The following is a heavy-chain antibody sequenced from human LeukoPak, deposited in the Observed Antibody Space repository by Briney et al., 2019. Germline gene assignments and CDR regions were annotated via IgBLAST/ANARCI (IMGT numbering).Heavy chain of an antibody. CDR3: AKGFSSGYYYYYMDV. CDR1: GFTFSSYG. V-gene: IGHV3-23*01. CDR2: ISGSGGST. J-gene: IGHJ6*03. D-gene: IGHD6-25*01. Sequence: PGGTLRLSCAASGFTFSSYGMSWVRQAPGKGLEWVSAISGSGGSTYYADSVKGRFTISRDNSKNTLYLQMNSLRAEDTAVYYCAKGFSSGYYYYYMDVWGKGTTVTISS.